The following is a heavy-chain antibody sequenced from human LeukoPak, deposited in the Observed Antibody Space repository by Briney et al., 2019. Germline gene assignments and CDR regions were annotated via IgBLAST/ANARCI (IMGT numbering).Heavy chain of an antibody. CDR1: GYSFTSYW. Sequence: GESLKISCKGSGYSFTSYWFGWVRQMPGKGLEWMGIIYPGDSDTRYSPSFQGQVTISADKSISTAYLQWSSLKASDTAMYYCARSDTAMVKRQYYYGMDVWGQGTTVTVSS. V-gene: IGHV5-51*01. CDR3: ARSDTAMVKRQYYYGMDV. J-gene: IGHJ6*02. D-gene: IGHD5-18*01. CDR2: IYPGDSDT.